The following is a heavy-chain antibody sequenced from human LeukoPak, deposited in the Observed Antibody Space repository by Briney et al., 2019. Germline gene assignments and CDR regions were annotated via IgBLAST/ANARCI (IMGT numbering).Heavy chain of an antibody. J-gene: IGHJ3*02. CDR1: GGSISSSNYY. CDR3: ASVRDSSGYYYRGAFDI. V-gene: IGHV4-39*01. CDR2: IYYSGST. D-gene: IGHD3-22*01. Sequence: SETLSLTCTVSGGSISSSNYYWGWIRQPPGKGLEWIGSIYYSGSTYYNPSLKSRVTISVDTSKNQFSLELSSVTAADTAVYYCASVRDSSGYYYRGAFDIWGQGTMVTVSS.